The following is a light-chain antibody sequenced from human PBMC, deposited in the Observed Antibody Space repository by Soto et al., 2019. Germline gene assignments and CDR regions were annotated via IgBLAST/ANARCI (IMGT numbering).Light chain of an antibody. V-gene: IGKV3-15*01. CDR3: QQYNNWPPLT. CDR2: DAS. J-gene: IGKJ4*01. Sequence: EIVLTQYTATLSVSPGEIATLSCRASRSVSSNLAWYQQKPGQVPRLLIYDASTRATGIPARFSGSGSGTEFTLTISSLQSADFAVYYCQQYNNWPPLTFGGGTKVDIK. CDR1: RSVSSN.